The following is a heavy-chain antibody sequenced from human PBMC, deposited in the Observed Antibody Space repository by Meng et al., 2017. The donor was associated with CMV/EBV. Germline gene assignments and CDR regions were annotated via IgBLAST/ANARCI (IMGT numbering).Heavy chain of an antibody. J-gene: IGHJ6*02. CDR1: GYTFTSYY. CDR2: INPSGGST. CDR3: ARDGPDIVVVPAAIRVAAAGTDYYYYGMDV. Sequence: ASVKVSCKASGYTFTSYYMHWVRQPPGQGLEWMGLINPSGGSTSYAQKFQGRVTMTRDTSTSTVYMELNSLRSEDTAVYYCARDGPDIVVVPAAIRVAAAGTDYYYYGMDVWGQGTTVTVSS. V-gene: IGHV1-46*01. D-gene: IGHD2-2*02.